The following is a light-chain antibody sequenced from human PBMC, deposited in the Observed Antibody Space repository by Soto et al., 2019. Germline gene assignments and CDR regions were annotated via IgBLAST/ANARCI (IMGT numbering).Light chain of an antibody. CDR2: NVS. V-gene: IGKV2-30*02. Sequence: LMTQSPLSLPATLGQPASISCRSSQSLVHSDGNTHLISVQQTPGQSPRRLISNVSNRDSGGPDRFSGSGAGTNFTLKISRVEADDVGAYYCIQGTNWPPTFGEGTKVEIK. CDR1: QSLVHSDGNTH. CDR3: IQGTNWPPT. J-gene: IGKJ4*01.